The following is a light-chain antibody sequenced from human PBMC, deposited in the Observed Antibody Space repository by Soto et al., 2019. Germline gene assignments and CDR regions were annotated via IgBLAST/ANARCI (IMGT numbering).Light chain of an antibody. Sequence: DIVMTQSPDSLAVFLGERATINCKSSQSVLYSSDNKNYLAWYQQKPGQPPNLLIYWASTRESGVPDRFSGSGSGTDFTLTISSLQAEDVAVYYCQQYYSSPLTFGGGTKVEIK. CDR2: WAS. V-gene: IGKV4-1*01. CDR3: QQYYSSPLT. CDR1: QSVLYSSDNKNY. J-gene: IGKJ4*01.